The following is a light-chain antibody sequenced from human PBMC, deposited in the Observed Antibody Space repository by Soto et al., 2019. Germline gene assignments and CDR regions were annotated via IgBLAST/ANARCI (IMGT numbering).Light chain of an antibody. CDR2: EVS. CDR1: SSDVGGYNY. V-gene: IGLV2-8*01. Sequence: QSVLTQPPSASGSPGQSVTSSCTGTSSDVGGYNYVSWYQQHPGKAPKFMIYEVSKRPSGVPDRFSGSKSGNTASLTVSGLQAEDEADYYCSSYAGSNFVVFGGGTKLTVL. J-gene: IGLJ2*01. CDR3: SSYAGSNFVV.